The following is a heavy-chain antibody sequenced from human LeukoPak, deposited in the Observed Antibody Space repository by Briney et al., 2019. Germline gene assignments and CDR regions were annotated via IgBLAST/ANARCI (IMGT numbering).Heavy chain of an antibody. D-gene: IGHD5-24*01. V-gene: IGHV4-4*07. Sequence: KASETLSLTCTVSGGSISSYYWSWIRQPAGKGLEWIGRIYTSGSTNYNPSLKSRVTISVDTSKNQFSLKLSSVTAADTAVYYCAREESRRDGYKFDYWGQGTLVTVSS. CDR2: IYTSGST. CDR3: AREESRRDGYKFDY. J-gene: IGHJ4*02. CDR1: GGSISSYY.